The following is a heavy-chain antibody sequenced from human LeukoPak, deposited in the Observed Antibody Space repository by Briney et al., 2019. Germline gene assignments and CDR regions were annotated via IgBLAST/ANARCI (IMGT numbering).Heavy chain of an antibody. V-gene: IGHV3-30*07. CDR2: ISYDGSNK. J-gene: IGHJ4*02. D-gene: IGHD2-2*01. CDR3: ARGRSSIPRGDSGLDY. Sequence: GGSLRLCCAASGFTFSSYAMHWVRQAPGKGLEWVAVISYDGSNKYYADSVKGRFTISRDNAKNSLYLQMNSLRAEDTAVYYCARGRSSIPRGDSGLDYWGQGTLVTVSS. CDR1: GFTFSSYA.